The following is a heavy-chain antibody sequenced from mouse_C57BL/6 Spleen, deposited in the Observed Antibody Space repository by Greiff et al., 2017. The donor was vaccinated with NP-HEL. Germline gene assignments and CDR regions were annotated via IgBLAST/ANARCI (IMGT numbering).Heavy chain of an antibody. D-gene: IGHD2-3*01. V-gene: IGHV5-9*01. CDR3: ARHPDDGFWYFDV. Sequence: DVKLVESGGGLVKPGGSLKLSCAASGFTFSSYTMSWVRQTPEKRLEWVATISGGGGNTYYPDSVKGRFTISRDNAKNTLYLQMSSLRSEDTALYYCARHPDDGFWYFDVWGTGTTVTVSS. CDR2: ISGGGGNT. J-gene: IGHJ1*03. CDR1: GFTFSSYT.